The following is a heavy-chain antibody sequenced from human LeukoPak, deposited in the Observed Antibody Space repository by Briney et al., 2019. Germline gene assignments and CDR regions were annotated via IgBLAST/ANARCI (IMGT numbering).Heavy chain of an antibody. Sequence: GASVKVSCKASGYTFTSYGISWVRQAPGQGLEWMGWISAHNGNTNYAQKLQGRVTMTTDTSTSTAYMELRSLRSDDTAVYYCARETTRSGWSLYYYYYGMDVWGQGTTVTVSS. CDR3: ARETTRSGWSLYYYYYGMDV. CDR2: ISAHNGNT. D-gene: IGHD6-19*01. J-gene: IGHJ6*02. V-gene: IGHV1-18*01. CDR1: GYTFTSYG.